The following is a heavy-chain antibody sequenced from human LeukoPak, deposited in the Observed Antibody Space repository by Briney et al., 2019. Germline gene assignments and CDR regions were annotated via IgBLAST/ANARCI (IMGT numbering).Heavy chain of an antibody. CDR2: ISSSSSTV. V-gene: IGHV3-48*01. D-gene: IGHD4/OR15-4a*01. Sequence: PGGSLRLSCAASGFTFSSYAMSWVRQAPGKGLEWVSYISSSSSTVYYEDSVKGRFTISRDNAKNSLYLQMNSLRAEDTAVYYCARDGAYYQNAFEIWGQGTMVTVSS. CDR1: GFTFSSYA. CDR3: ARDGAYYQNAFEI. J-gene: IGHJ3*02.